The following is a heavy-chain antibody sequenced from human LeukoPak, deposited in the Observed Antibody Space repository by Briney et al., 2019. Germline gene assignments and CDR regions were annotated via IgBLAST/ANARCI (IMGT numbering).Heavy chain of an antibody. D-gene: IGHD6-13*01. V-gene: IGHV4-39*01. J-gene: IGHJ5*02. CDR2: IYCSGST. CDR1: GGSISSSSYY. CDR3: ARREQQLGWFDP. Sequence: SETLSLTCTVSGGSISSSSYYWGWIRQPPGKGLEWIGSIYCSGSTYYNPSLKSRVTISVDTSKNQFSLKLSSVTAADTAVYYCARREQQLGWFDPWGQGTLVTVSS.